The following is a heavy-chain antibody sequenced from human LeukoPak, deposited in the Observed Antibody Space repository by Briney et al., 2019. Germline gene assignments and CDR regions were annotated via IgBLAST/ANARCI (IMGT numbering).Heavy chain of an antibody. CDR1: GYTFTSYF. D-gene: IGHD5-18*01. CDR2: INPSGGST. CDR3: ARDPVREYDGDTVMGRQPGWYFDL. V-gene: IGHV1-46*01. Sequence: ASVTVSCKASGYTFTSYFMHCVRQAPGQGLEWMGIINPSGGSTRYAQKFQGRVTRNRDTSTSTVYMELRSLRSEDTAVYYCARDPVREYDGDTVMGRQPGWYFDLWGRGTLVTVSS. J-gene: IGHJ2*01.